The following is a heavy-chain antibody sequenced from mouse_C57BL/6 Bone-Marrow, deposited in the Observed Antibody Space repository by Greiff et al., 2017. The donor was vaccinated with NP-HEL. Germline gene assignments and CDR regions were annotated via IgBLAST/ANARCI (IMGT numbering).Heavy chain of an antibody. Sequence: VKLMESGAELVKPGASVKLSCKASGYTFTEYTIHWVKQRSGQGLEWIGWFYPGSGSIKYNEKFKDKATLTADKSSSTVYMELSRLTSEDSAVYFCARHEGPHYGSSYGYAMDYWGQGTSVTVSS. J-gene: IGHJ4*01. D-gene: IGHD1-1*01. CDR1: GYTFTEYT. CDR2: FYPGSGSI. V-gene: IGHV1-62-2*01. CDR3: ARHEGPHYGSSYGYAMDY.